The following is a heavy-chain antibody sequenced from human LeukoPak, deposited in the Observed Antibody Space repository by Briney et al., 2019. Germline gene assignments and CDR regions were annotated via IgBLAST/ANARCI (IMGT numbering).Heavy chain of an antibody. CDR1: GFPFSSYE. CDR3: ARDYPVFLYAFDI. D-gene: IGHD2/OR15-2a*01. Sequence: GGSLILSCAAAGFPFSSYEMKWVRPAPGRGLEGVANIKEDGSEKYYVDSVKGRFTISRDNAKDSLYLQMNSLRAEDTAVYYCARDYPVFLYAFDIWGRGTMVTVSS. CDR2: IKEDGSEK. V-gene: IGHV3-7*01. J-gene: IGHJ3*02.